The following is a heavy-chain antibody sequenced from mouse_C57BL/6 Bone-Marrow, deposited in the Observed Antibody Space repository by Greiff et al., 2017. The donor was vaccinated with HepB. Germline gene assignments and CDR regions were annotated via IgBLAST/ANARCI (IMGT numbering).Heavy chain of an antibody. CDR1: GYTFTSYW. CDR2: IDPSDSYT. V-gene: IGHV1-69*01. CDR3: AREGVDYGYDRLAY. Sequence: QVQLKQPGAELVMPGASVKLSCKASGYTFTSYWMHWVKQRPGQGLEWIGEIDPSDSYTNYNQKFKGKSTLTVDKSSSTAYMQLSSLTSEDSAVYYCAREGVDYGYDRLAYWGQGTLVTVSA. J-gene: IGHJ3*01. D-gene: IGHD2-2*01.